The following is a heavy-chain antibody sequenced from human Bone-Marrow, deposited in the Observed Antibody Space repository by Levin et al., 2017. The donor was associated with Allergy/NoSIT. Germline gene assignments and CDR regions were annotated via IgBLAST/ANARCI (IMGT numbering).Heavy chain of an antibody. CDR1: GFTFSSYW. Sequence: PGGSLRLSCAASGFTFSSYWMHWVRQAPGKGLVWVSRINSDGSSTSYADSVKGRFTISRDNAKNTLYLQMNSLRAEDTAVYYCAREDGSYYYFDYWGQGTLVTVSS. CDR3: AREDGSYYYFDY. D-gene: IGHD1-26*01. CDR2: INSDGSST. J-gene: IGHJ4*02. V-gene: IGHV3-74*01.